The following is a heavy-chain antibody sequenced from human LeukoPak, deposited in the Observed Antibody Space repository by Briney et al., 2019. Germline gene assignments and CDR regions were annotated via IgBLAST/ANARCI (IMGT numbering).Heavy chain of an antibody. D-gene: IGHD3-10*01. CDR2: IKSKTDGGTT. J-gene: IGHJ4*02. Sequence: GGSLRLSCAASGFTFSNAWMSWVRQAPGKGLEWVGRIKSKTDGGTTDYAAPVEGRFTISRDDSKNTLYLQMNSLKTEDTAVYYCTTGYYGSGSYYGAYFDYWGQGTLVTVSS. CDR1: GFTFSNAW. CDR3: TTGYYGSGSYYGAYFDY. V-gene: IGHV3-15*01.